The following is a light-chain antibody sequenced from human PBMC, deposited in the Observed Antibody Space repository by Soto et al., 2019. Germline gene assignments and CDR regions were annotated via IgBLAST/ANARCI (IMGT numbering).Light chain of an antibody. Sequence: SALTQPASVSGSPGQSITISCTGTSSDIGGYNYVSWYQQHPGKGPKLMIYDVSSRPSGVSHRFSGSKSGDTASLTISGLQAEDEADYYCSSYTSSSTVVFGGGTKLTVL. V-gene: IGLV2-14*03. CDR2: DVS. CDR3: SSYTSSSTVV. J-gene: IGLJ2*01. CDR1: SSDIGGYNY.